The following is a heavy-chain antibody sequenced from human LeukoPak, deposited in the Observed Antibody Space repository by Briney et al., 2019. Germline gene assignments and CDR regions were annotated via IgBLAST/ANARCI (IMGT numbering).Heavy chain of an antibody. V-gene: IGHV4-34*01. CDR1: GESFSGCY. CDR3: AILYGDYEYYFDY. Sequence: SETLSLTCAVYGESFSGCYWSWIRQPPGKGLEWIGEINHSGSTNYNPSLKSRVTISVDTSKNQFSLKLSSVTAADTAVYYCAILYGDYEYYFDYWGQGTLVTVSS. J-gene: IGHJ4*02. CDR2: INHSGST. D-gene: IGHD4-17*01.